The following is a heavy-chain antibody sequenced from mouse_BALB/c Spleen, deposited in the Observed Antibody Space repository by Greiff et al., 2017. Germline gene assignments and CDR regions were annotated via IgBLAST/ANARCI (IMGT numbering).Heavy chain of an antibody. J-gene: IGHJ2*01. CDR3: NARITTVVACYSDY. D-gene: IGHD1-1*01. V-gene: IGHV14-4*02. Sequence: EVQLQQSGAELVRSGASVKLSCTASGFNIKDYYMHWVKQRPEQGLEWIGWIDPENGDTEYAPKFQGKATMTADTSSNTAYLQLSSLTSEDTAVYYGNARITTVVACYSDYWGEGTTLTVSS. CDR1: GFNIKDYY. CDR2: IDPENGDT.